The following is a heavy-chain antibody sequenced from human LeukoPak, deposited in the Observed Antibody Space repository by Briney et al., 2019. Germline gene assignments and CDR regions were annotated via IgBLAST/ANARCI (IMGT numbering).Heavy chain of an antibody. J-gene: IGHJ5*02. Sequence: GSSVKVSCKASGGTFSSYAISWVRQAPGQGLEWMGGIIPIFATAKYAQKFQGRVTISTDESTTTAYMELSSLRSEDTAVYYCARGRDWFDPWGQGTLVTVSS. CDR3: ARGRDWFDP. V-gene: IGHV1-69*05. CDR2: IIPIFATA. CDR1: GGTFSSYA.